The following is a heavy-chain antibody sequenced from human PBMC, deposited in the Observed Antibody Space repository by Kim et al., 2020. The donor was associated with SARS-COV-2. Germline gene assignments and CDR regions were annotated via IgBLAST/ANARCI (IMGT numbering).Heavy chain of an antibody. V-gene: IGHV3-21*01. CDR1: GFTFSSYS. CDR3: ARVMENWNYDNYYYYMDV. J-gene: IGHJ6*03. CDR2: ISSSSSYI. D-gene: IGHD1-7*01. Sequence: GGSLRLSCAASGFTFSSYSMNWVRQAPGKGLEWVSSISSSSSYIYYADSVKGRFTISRDNAKNSLYLQMNSLRAEDTAVYYCARVMENWNYDNYYYYMDVWGKGTTVTVSS.